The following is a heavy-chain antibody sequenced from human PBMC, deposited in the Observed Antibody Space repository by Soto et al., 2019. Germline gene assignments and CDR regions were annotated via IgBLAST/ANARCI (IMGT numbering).Heavy chain of an antibody. D-gene: IGHD3-9*01. CDR1: GGSISSGGYY. J-gene: IGHJ5*02. Sequence: SETLSLTCTVSGGSISSGGYYWSWIRQHPGKGLEWIGYIYYSGSTYYNPSLKSRVTISVDTSKNQFSLKLSSVTAADTAVYYCARGFDWLFPNWFDPSGQATLVTFSS. V-gene: IGHV4-31*03. CDR3: ARGFDWLFPNWFDP. CDR2: IYYSGST.